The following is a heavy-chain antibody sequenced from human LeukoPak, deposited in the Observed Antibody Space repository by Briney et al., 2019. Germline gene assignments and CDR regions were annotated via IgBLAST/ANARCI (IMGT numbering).Heavy chain of an antibody. V-gene: IGHV4-59*01. CDR1: GGSISSYL. CDR2: IYYSGST. Sequence: KASETLSLTCTASGGSISSYLWSWIRQPPGKGLEWIGYIYYSGSTNYNPSLKSRVTILVDTSKNQFSLKVSSVTAADTAVYYCARGQYSGSCFNNWGQGSLVTVSS. D-gene: IGHD1-26*01. J-gene: IGHJ4*02. CDR3: ARGQYSGSCFNN.